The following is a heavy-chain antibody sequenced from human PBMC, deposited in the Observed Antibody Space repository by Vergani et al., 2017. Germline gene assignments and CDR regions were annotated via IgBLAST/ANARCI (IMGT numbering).Heavy chain of an antibody. CDR2: IGTAGDT. V-gene: IGHV3-13*01. CDR3: ARDAPGSREFDY. CDR1: GFTFSSYD. Sequence: EVQLVESGGGLVQPGGSLRLSCAASGFTFSSYDMHWVRQATGKGLEWVSAIGTAGDTYYPGSVKGRFTISRENAKNSLYLQMTSLRAGDTAVYYCARDAPGSREFDYWGQGTLVTVSS. J-gene: IGHJ4*02. D-gene: IGHD6-13*01.